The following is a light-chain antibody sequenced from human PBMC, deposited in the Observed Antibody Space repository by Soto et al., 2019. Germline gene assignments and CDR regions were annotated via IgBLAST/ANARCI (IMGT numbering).Light chain of an antibody. V-gene: IGLV1-51*02. Sequence: QSVLTQPPSVSAAPGQKVTISCSGSSSNIGNDYVSWYQQLPGTAPKLLIYENNKRPSGIPDRFSGSKSGTSATLGITGLQTGDEADYYCGTWDNSLSARVFGGGTKLTVL. CDR3: GTWDNSLSARV. CDR2: ENN. CDR1: SSNIGNDY. J-gene: IGLJ2*01.